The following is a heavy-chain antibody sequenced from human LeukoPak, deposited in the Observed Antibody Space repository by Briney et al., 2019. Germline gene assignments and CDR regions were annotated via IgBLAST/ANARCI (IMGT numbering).Heavy chain of an antibody. V-gene: IGHV4-34*01. CDR2: IIHSGRA. Sequence: SENLSLTCAVNGGSFSGYYWTWIRQSPGKGLEWIGEIIHSGRANYSPSLKSRLTLSVDPSMNHFSLRLSSVTAADTAVYYCARGTVLTGYASFDYWGQGALVTVSS. CDR3: ARGTVLTGYASFDY. D-gene: IGHD3-16*01. CDR1: GGSFSGYY. J-gene: IGHJ4*02.